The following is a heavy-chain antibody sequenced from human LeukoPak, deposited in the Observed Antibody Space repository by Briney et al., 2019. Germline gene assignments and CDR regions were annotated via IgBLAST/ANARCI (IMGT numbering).Heavy chain of an antibody. D-gene: IGHD2-15*01. CDR3: ANGWSPDY. V-gene: IGHV3-48*01. J-gene: IGHJ4*02. CDR2: ISVSGGVR. Sequence: GGSLRLSCVASGYPFSSYSMNWIRRAPGKGLEWVSYISVSGGVRSYADSVKGRFTISRDDARNSLYLQMNSLRAEDTAVYHCANGWSPDYWGRGTLVTVSS. CDR1: GYPFSSYS.